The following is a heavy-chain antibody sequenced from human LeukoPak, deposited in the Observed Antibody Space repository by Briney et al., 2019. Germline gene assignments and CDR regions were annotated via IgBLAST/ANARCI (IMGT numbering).Heavy chain of an antibody. CDR3: ASGIQWTGNND. CDR1: GASMSSYY. J-gene: IGHJ4*02. Sequence: SETLSLTCTVSGASMSSYYWTWIRQPAGKGLEWIGRMYLSGETNYNPSLRSRVTMSLDTSKNQFSLKLTSATAADTAVYFCASGIQWTGNNDWGQGTLVTVSS. V-gene: IGHV4-4*07. D-gene: IGHD3/OR15-3a*01. CDR2: MYLSGET.